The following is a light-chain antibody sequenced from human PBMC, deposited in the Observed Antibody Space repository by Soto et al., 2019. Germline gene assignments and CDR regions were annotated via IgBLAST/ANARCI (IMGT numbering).Light chain of an antibody. V-gene: IGKV3-15*01. CDR2: GAS. CDR1: QSVSSN. Sequence: EIVVTHSPSTLALSPVGRATLSCRASQSVSSNLAWYQQKPGQAPRLLIYGASTRATGIPARFSGSGSGTEFTLTISSLQSEDFAVYYCQQYNNWPRTFGQGTKVDI. J-gene: IGKJ1*01. CDR3: QQYNNWPRT.